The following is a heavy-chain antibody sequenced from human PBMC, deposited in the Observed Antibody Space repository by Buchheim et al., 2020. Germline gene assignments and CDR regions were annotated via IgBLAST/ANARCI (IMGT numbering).Heavy chain of an antibody. V-gene: IGHV3-30*03. CDR3: AGGWFHVDY. Sequence: QVQLVESGGGVVQPGRSLRLSCAASGFTFSSYGMHWVRQAPGKGLEWVAVISYGGTKEFYRDSVKGRFTISRDNSKNTLYLQMNSLRTEDTAVYYCAGGWFHVDYWGQGTL. D-gene: IGHD6-19*01. J-gene: IGHJ4*02. CDR2: ISYGGTKE. CDR1: GFTFSSYG.